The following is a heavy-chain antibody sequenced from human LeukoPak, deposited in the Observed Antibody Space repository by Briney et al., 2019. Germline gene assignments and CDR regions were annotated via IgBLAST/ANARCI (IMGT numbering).Heavy chain of an antibody. J-gene: IGHJ5*02. CDR3: ARSGRFGELSPFDP. D-gene: IGHD3-10*01. CDR1: GHTFTSYG. CDR2: ISAYTGDT. V-gene: IGHV1-18*04. Sequence: ASVKVSCKASGHTFTSYGINWVRQAPGQGLEWMGWISAYTGDTNYEQKLQGKVTMTKDTSTSTAYMELRSLRSDDTAVYYCARSGRFGELSPFDPWGQGTLVTVSS.